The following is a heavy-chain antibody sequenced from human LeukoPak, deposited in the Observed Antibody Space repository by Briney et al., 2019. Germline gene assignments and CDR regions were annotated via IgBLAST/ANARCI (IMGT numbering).Heavy chain of an antibody. J-gene: IGHJ4*02. CDR3: ARVQLRFLEWPQQFPHYYFDY. V-gene: IGHV4-59*01. D-gene: IGHD3-3*01. CDR2: IYYSGST. CDR1: GGSISSYY. Sequence: SETLPLTCTVSGGSISSYYWSWIRQPPGKGLEWIGYIYYSGSTNYNPSLKSRVTISVDTSKNQFSLKLSSVTAADTAVYYCARVQLRFLEWPQQFPHYYFDYWGQGTLVTVSS.